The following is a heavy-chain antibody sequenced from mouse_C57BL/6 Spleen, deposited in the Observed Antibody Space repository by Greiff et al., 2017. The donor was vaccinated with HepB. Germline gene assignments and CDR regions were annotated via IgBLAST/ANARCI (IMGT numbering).Heavy chain of an antibody. CDR2: ISSGSSTI. Sequence: EVMLVESGGGLVKPGGSLKLSCAASGFTFSDYGMHWVRQAPEKGLEWVAYISSGSSTIYYADTVKGRFTISRDNAKNTLFLQMTSLRSEDTAMYYCARGHYYGSSFPWFAYWGQGTLVTVSA. J-gene: IGHJ3*01. CDR1: GFTFSDYG. CDR3: ARGHYYGSSFPWFAY. V-gene: IGHV5-17*01. D-gene: IGHD1-1*01.